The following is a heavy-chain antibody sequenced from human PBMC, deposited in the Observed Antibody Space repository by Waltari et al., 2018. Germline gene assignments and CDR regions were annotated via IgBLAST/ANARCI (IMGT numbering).Heavy chain of an antibody. J-gene: IGHJ3*02. V-gene: IGHV4-38-2*01. D-gene: IGHD1-26*01. CDR3: ARQGSIVGSTTGAFDI. Sequence: QVQLLESGPGLVKPSETLSLTCAVSGYSISSGYYWGWIRQPPGKGLEWIGSIYHSGSTYYNPSLKSRVTISVDTSKNQFSLKLSSVTAADTAVYYCARQGSIVGSTTGAFDIWGQGTMVTVSS. CDR2: IYHSGST. CDR1: GYSISSGYY.